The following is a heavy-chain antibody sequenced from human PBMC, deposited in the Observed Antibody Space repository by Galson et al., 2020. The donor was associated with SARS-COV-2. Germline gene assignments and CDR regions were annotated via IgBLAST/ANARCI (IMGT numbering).Heavy chain of an antibody. CDR1: GFIFSDYT. J-gene: IGHJ5*02. Sequence: GGSLRLSCAASGFIFSDYTMNWARQAPGKGVEWVSSITHRSTYIYYSDSVKGRLTIYRDNAKNSLFLQVNSLTVEDTAVNYCARTPLGYCSTTSCHYPFDPWGQGTLVTVSS. CDR3: ARTPLGYCSTTSCHYPFDP. D-gene: IGHD2-2*01. V-gene: IGHV3-21*01. CDR2: ITHRSTYI.